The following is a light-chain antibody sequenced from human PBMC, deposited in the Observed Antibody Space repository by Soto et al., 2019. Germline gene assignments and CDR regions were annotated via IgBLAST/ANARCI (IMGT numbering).Light chain of an antibody. V-gene: IGLV1-44*01. Sequence: QSVLTQPPSASGTTGQRVTISCSGSTSNIGRTTVNWYQQLPGTAPKLLIYIDNQRPSGVPERFSGSKSGTSASLAITGLQSEDEATYYCATWDDSLNGPVFGGGTQLTVL. CDR2: IDN. CDR3: ATWDDSLNGPV. J-gene: IGLJ2*01. CDR1: TSNIGRTT.